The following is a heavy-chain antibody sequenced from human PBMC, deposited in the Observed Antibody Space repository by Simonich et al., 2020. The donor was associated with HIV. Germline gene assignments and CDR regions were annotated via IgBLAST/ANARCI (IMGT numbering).Heavy chain of an antibody. CDR3: ARDGRKGSSTSCSDY. D-gene: IGHD2-2*01. Sequence: EVQLVESGGGLVKPGGSLRLSCAASGFTFRSYSTNWVRQAPGKGLEWVSYISSSSSYIYYADSVKGRFTISRDNAKNSLYLQMNSLRAEDTAVYYCARDGRKGSSTSCSDYWGQGTLVTVSS. J-gene: IGHJ4*02. V-gene: IGHV3-21*01. CDR2: ISSSSSYI. CDR1: GFTFRSYS.